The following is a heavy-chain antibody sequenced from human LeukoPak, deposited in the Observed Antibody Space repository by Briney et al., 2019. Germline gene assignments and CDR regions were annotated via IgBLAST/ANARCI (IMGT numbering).Heavy chain of an antibody. CDR3: ATPAPHGSDPSLYYYYMDV. Sequence: QAGGSLRLSCAASGFTFSSYGMHWVRQAPGKGLEWVAFIRYDGSNKYYADSVKGRFTISRDNSKNTLYLQMNSLRAEDTAVYYCATPAPHGSDPSLYYYYMDVWGKGTTVTISS. CDR1: GFTFSSYG. CDR2: IRYDGSNK. V-gene: IGHV3-30*02. J-gene: IGHJ6*03. D-gene: IGHD3-10*01.